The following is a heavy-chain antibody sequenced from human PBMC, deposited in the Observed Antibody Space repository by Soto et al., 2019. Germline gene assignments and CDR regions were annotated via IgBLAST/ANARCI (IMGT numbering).Heavy chain of an antibody. Sequence: SETLSLTCTVSGASIKSRNYFWGWIRQPPGKGLEFVGSIHSSGGTYYNPSLKSRITVSVDLSNSHFSLSLKSLTATDTAVYYCGRLAEAATGHTDFDFWGQGTLVTVSS. CDR2: IHSSGGT. J-gene: IGHJ4*02. CDR1: GASIKSRNYF. V-gene: IGHV4-39*02. CDR3: GRLAEAATGHTDFDF. D-gene: IGHD2-15*01.